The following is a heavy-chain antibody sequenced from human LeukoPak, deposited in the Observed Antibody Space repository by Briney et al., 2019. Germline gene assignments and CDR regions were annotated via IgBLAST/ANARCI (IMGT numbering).Heavy chain of an antibody. Sequence: GGSLRLSCAASGFTFSSYAMSWARQAPGKGLEWVSAISGSGGSTYYADSVKGRFTISRDNSKNTLYLQMNSLRAEDTAVYYCANPYGDCDFDYWGQGTLVTVSS. D-gene: IGHD4-17*01. CDR2: ISGSGGST. J-gene: IGHJ4*02. CDR3: ANPYGDCDFDY. CDR1: GFTFSSYA. V-gene: IGHV3-23*01.